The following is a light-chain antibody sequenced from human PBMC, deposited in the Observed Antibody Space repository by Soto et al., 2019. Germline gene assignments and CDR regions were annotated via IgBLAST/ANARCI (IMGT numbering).Light chain of an antibody. J-gene: IGKJ1*01. CDR3: QQYDVSPQT. CDR1: RGLSDTN. CDR2: DSS. V-gene: IGKV3-20*01. Sequence: EIVLTQSPGTLSLSPGEGDTLSCRASRGLSDTNLAWYQQKPGQAPSLLLYDSSRRAPGVPHRFSGSGSGTDFTLTISSVEPDDFAVYYCQQYDVSPQTFGRGSRVEMK.